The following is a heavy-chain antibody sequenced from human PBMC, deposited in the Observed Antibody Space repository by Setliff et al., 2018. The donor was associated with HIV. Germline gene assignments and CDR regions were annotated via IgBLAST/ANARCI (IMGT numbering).Heavy chain of an antibody. V-gene: IGHV5-51*01. Sequence: PGESLKISCKASGYSFSDYWIGWVRQMPGKGLEWMGIIFPDDSDTRYSPSFQGHVTISADKSISTAYLQWSSLKASDTAIYYCARLGDDNSGYYQFWGHGTLVTVSS. CDR1: GYSFSDYW. D-gene: IGHD3-22*01. CDR2: IFPDDSDT. J-gene: IGHJ4*01. CDR3: ARLGDDNSGYYQF.